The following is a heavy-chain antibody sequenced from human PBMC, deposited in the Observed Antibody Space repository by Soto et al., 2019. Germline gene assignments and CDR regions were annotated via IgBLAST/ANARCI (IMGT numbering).Heavy chain of an antibody. J-gene: IGHJ5*02. V-gene: IGHV4-31*03. D-gene: IGHD2-15*01. CDR2: ISYSGTT. CDR3: ARGGASSKWFDT. Sequence: QVQLQESGPGLVKPSQTLSLTCTVSGGSISSYASFWSWIRQLPGKGPEWIAFISYSGTTSYNPSLRSRVTISADTSKSQFSLNLTAVTAADTAVYYCARGGASSKWFDTWGQGTLVTVSS. CDR1: GGSISSYASF.